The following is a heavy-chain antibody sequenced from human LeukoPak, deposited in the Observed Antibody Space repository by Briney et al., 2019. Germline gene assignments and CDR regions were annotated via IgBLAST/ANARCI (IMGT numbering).Heavy chain of an antibody. J-gene: IGHJ1*01. D-gene: IGHD3-22*01. CDR1: GGSFSGYY. V-gene: IGHV4-34*01. CDR2: INHSGST. Sequence: PSETLSLTCAVYGGSFSGYYWSWIRQPPGKGLEWIGEINHSGSTNYNPSLKSRVTISVDTSKNQFSLKLSSVTAADTAVYYCASPNYYDSSGPEYFQHWGQGTLVTVSS. CDR3: ASPNYYDSSGPEYFQH.